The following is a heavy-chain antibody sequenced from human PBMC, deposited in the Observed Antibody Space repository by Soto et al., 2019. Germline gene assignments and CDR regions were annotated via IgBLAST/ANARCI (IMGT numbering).Heavy chain of an antibody. D-gene: IGHD6-13*01. CDR3: ARDGIAAAGYYYYGMDV. CDR1: GGTFSSYA. CDR2: IIPIFGTA. Sequence: SVKVSCKASGGTFSSYAISWVRQAPGQGLEWMGGIIPIFGTANYAQKFQGRVTITADESTSTAYMELSSLRSEDTAVYYCARDGIAAAGYYYYGMDVWGQGTTVTVSS. J-gene: IGHJ6*02. V-gene: IGHV1-69*13.